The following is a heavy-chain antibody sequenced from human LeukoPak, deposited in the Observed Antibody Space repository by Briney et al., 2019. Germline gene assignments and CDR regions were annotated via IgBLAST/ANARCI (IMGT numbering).Heavy chain of an antibody. CDR3: VTFYETY. V-gene: IGHV3-74*01. CDR2: INSDGSWT. D-gene: IGHD2/OR15-2a*01. CDR1: GTYL. Sequence: GGSLRLSCAASGTYLMHWVRQAPGKGLVWVSHINSDGSWTGYADSVKGRFTISKDNAKNTVSLQMNNLRAEDTAVYYCVTFYETYWGRGTLVTVSS. J-gene: IGHJ4*02.